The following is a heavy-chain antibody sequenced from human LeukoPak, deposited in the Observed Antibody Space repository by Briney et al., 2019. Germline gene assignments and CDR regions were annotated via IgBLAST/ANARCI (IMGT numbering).Heavy chain of an antibody. Sequence: ASVKVSCKASGYTFTGYYMHWVRQAPGQGVEWVGWVNPKSGGTHYAQKFQGRVTMTRDTSISTAYMELSRLRSDDTAVYYCARRPWIHYGLVVWGQGTTVTHSS. CDR3: ARRPWIHYGLVV. CDR1: GYTFTGYY. V-gene: IGHV1-2*02. D-gene: IGHD5-18*01. J-gene: IGHJ6*01. CDR2: VNPKSGGT.